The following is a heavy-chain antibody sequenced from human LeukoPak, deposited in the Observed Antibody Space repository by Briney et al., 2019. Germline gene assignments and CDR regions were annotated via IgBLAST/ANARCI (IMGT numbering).Heavy chain of an antibody. CDR1: GFSFTNAW. CDR3: TTGNY. Sequence: PGGSLRLSCAASGFSFTNAWMAWVRQAPGKGLEWVGHLKSKTAGGTTDYAAPVKARFTISGDDSKNTLYLQMNSLRTEDTAVYYCTTGNYWGQGTLVIVSS. V-gene: IGHV3-15*01. CDR2: LKSKTAGGTT. J-gene: IGHJ4*02.